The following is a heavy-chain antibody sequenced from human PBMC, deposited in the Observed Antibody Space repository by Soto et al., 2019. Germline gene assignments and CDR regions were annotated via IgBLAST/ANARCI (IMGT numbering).Heavy chain of an antibody. Sequence: QFQLVQSGAEVKKPGASVKVSCKASGYSFVSYGVTWVRQAPGQGLEWMGWISAYSGNANYAQMFQGRVTMTSDTATSTAYLEVMSLTSDDTAVYYCARDKSVEVGGYYFDLWGQGTLVTVSS. J-gene: IGHJ4*02. D-gene: IGHD2-21*01. CDR1: GYSFVSYG. CDR2: ISAYSGNA. CDR3: ARDKSVEVGGYYFDL. V-gene: IGHV1-18*01.